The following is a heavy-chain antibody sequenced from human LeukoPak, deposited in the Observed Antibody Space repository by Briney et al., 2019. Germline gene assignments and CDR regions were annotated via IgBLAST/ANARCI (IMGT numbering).Heavy chain of an antibody. Sequence: GGSLRLSCAASGFTFSSYWMHWVRQAPGKGLVWVSGINSDGSSTSYADSVKGRFTICRDNAKNTLYLQMNSLRGEDTAVYYCARGGWYSSSTWGYWGQGTLVTVSS. CDR3: ARGGWYSSSTWGY. CDR2: INSDGSST. CDR1: GFTFSSYW. D-gene: IGHD6-6*01. J-gene: IGHJ4*02. V-gene: IGHV3-74*01.